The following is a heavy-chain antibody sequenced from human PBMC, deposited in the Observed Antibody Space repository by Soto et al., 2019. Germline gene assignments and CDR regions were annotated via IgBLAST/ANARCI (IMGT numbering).Heavy chain of an antibody. CDR3: AREDEDLPEYGSISDRVDGLSYYGMDV. CDR1: GYTFPIYG. J-gene: IGHJ6*02. D-gene: IGHD6-6*01. CDR2: MKTYNDNT. Sequence: ASVKGCCKASGYTFPIYGISCVRQAHGQWLWCIGWMKTYNDNTNYAQKFQGRVTLTADATTTTAYMELRSLRSDDTAVYYCAREDEDLPEYGSISDRVDGLSYYGMDVWGQGTTVTVSS. V-gene: IGHV1-18*01.